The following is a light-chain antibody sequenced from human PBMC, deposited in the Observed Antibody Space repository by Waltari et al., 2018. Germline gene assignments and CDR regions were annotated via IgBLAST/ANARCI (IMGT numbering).Light chain of an antibody. CDR3: SSYTSSSTLV. CDR1: SSDVGGYNY. J-gene: IGLJ2*01. Sequence: QSALTQPASAAGSPGQSITISCTGTSSDVGGYNYVSWYQQHPGKASKLMIYDVSKRPSGVSNRFSGSKSGNTASLTISGLQAEDEADYYCSSYTSSSTLVFGGGTKLTVL. V-gene: IGLV2-14*01. CDR2: DVS.